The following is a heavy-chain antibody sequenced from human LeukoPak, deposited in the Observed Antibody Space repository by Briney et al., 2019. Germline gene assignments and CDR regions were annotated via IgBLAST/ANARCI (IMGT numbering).Heavy chain of an antibody. Sequence: SETLSLTCTVSGGSISSSDYYWGWIRQPPGKGLEWIGNIYFGGSTYYNPSLTSRLTISVDTSKNQLSLKLSSVTAADTAVYYCARGGSLGYGDYVFSSWGQGTLVTVSS. CDR2: IYFGGST. CDR3: ARGGSLGYGDYVFSS. CDR1: GGSISSSDYY. D-gene: IGHD4-17*01. V-gene: IGHV4-39*07. J-gene: IGHJ5*02.